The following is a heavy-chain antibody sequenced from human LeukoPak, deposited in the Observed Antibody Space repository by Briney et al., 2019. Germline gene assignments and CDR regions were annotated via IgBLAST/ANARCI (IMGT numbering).Heavy chain of an antibody. D-gene: IGHD6-25*01. Sequence: GGSLRLSCAASGFTFTDYSMTWVRQAPGKGLEWVASISTVSTYTFYSDSVKGRFIISRDNAKNTLYLQMSSLSAEDTAVYFCARDGSGFYYYYYMDVWGRGATVTVSS. CDR2: ISTVSTYT. J-gene: IGHJ6*03. CDR1: GFTFTDYS. V-gene: IGHV3-21*01. CDR3: ARDGSGFYYYYYMDV.